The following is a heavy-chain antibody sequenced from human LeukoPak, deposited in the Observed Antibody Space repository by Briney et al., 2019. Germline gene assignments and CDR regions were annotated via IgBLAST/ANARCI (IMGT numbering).Heavy chain of an antibody. CDR3: AIQYPPPYSGSSKDYFDY. J-gene: IGHJ4*02. Sequence: PSQTLSLTCTVSGGSISSGGYYWSWIRQHPGKGLEWIGYIYYSGSTYYNPSLKSRVTISVDTSKNQFSLKLSSVTAADTAVYYCAIQYPPPYSGSSKDYFDYWGQGTLVTVSS. D-gene: IGHD6-6*01. V-gene: IGHV4-31*03. CDR1: GGSISSGGYY. CDR2: IYYSGST.